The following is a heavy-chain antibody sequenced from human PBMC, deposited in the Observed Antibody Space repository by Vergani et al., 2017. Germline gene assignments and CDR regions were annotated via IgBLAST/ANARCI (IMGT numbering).Heavy chain of an antibody. Sequence: QVQLVQSGAEVKKPGASVKVSCKASGYTFTGYYMHWVRQAPGQGLEWMGWINPNSGGTNYAQKFQGRVTMTRDTSISTAYMELSRLRSDDTAVYYCAKDRGGGWLQLRGWFDPWGQGTLVTVSS. V-gene: IGHV1-2*02. J-gene: IGHJ5*02. CDR2: INPNSGGT. CDR1: GYTFTGYY. CDR3: AKDRGGGWLQLRGWFDP. D-gene: IGHD5-24*01.